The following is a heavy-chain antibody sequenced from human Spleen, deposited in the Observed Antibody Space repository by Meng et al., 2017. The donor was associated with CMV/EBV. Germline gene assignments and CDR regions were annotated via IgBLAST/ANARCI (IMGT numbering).Heavy chain of an antibody. V-gene: IGHV4-39*07. J-gene: IGHJ5*02. CDR3: ARVSRGGFDP. CDR2: IYYSGST. Sequence: SETLSLTCTVSGGSISSSSYYWGWIRQPPGKGLEWIGSIYYSGSTYYNPSLKSRVTISVDTSKNQFSLKLSSVTAADTAVYYCARVSRGGFDPWGQGTTVTVSS. D-gene: IGHD2-15*01. CDR1: GGSISSSSYY.